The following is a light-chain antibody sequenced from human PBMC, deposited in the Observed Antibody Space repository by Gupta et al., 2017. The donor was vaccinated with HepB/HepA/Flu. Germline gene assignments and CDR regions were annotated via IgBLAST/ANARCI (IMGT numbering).Light chain of an antibody. CDR3: ETWDDSLTPMCV. CDR1: SSNTGNAY. CDR2: DNK. V-gene: IGLV1-51*01. J-gene: IGLJ1*01. Sequence: QSVFTHPPSVSAAPGRRVTISCSGISSNTGNAYVSWYQQLPGTAPKLLIYDNKKRPSGIPARFSGSKSGTSATLAINGLQTGEEGDYYCETWDDSLTPMCVFGTGTRVTVL.